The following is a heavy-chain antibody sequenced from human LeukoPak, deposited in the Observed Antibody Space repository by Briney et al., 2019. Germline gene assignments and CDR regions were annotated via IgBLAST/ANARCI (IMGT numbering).Heavy chain of an antibody. Sequence: PGGALRLSCAASGFTFSSYSMNWVGQAPGKGREGVSSISSSSSYLYYADSVKGRFTISRDNAKNSLYLQMNSLRAEDTAVYYWARVYYGDYEGDYWGQGNLVTVSS. CDR1: GFTFSSYS. J-gene: IGHJ4*02. CDR3: ARVYYGDYEGDY. D-gene: IGHD4-17*01. V-gene: IGHV3-21*01. CDR2: ISSSSSYL.